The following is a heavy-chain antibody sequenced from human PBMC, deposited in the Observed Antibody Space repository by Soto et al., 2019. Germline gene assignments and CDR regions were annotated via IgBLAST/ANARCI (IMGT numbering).Heavy chain of an antibody. CDR3: ARGDDFWSGYPFDF. V-gene: IGHV4-34*01. CDR2: INHSGST. J-gene: IGHJ4*02. Sequence: QVQLQQWGAGLLKPSETLSLTCAVYGGSFSYYYWTWIRQPPGKGLEWIGEINHSGSTKYNPSLKSRVTISVDKSKNQFSLNLRSVTAADASVYYCARGDDFWSGYPFDFWSQGTLVTVSP. CDR1: GGSFSYYY. D-gene: IGHD3-3*01.